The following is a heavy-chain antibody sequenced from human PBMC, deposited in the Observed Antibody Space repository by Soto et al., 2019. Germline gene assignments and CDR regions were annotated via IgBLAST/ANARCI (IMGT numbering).Heavy chain of an antibody. V-gene: IGHV1-3*01. Sequence: QVQLVQSGAEVKKPGASVKVSCKASGYTFTSYGIHWVRQAPGQGLEWMGGIDGGSGNTKYSPKIQGRVTVTRDTSASTAYMELSSLRSEDTAVYYSARDRVLNGLFDYWGQGTLVTVS. CDR1: GYTFTSYG. CDR2: IDGGSGNT. J-gene: IGHJ4*02. CDR3: ARDRVLNGLFDY. D-gene: IGHD1-1*01.